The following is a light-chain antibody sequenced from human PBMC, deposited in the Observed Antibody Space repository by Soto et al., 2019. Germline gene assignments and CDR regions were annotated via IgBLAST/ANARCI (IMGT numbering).Light chain of an antibody. J-gene: IGKJ1*01. CDR3: QQYNSYSRT. V-gene: IGKV1-39*01. CDR2: AAS. CDR1: QSISRY. Sequence: DIQITQSPSSLSASVGDRVTITCRASQSISRYLNWYQQKPGKAPKLLIFAASSLQSGVPSRLSGSRSGPDFTLTISSLQPEDFATYYCQQYNSYSRTFGQGTKVDIK.